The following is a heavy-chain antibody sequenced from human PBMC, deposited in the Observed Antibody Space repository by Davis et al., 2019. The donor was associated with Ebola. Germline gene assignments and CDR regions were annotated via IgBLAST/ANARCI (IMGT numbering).Heavy chain of an antibody. CDR2: ISDSGSST. J-gene: IGHJ6*04. CDR1: GFTFSSYA. Sequence: GESLKISCAASGFTFSSYALSWVRQPPGKGLDWVSSISDSGSSTYYADSVKGRFTISRDNSKNTLYLQMNSLRAEDTAVYYCAREPDYGDYLYYYYGMDVWGKGTTVTVSS. D-gene: IGHD4-17*01. CDR3: AREPDYGDYLYYYYGMDV. V-gene: IGHV3-23*01.